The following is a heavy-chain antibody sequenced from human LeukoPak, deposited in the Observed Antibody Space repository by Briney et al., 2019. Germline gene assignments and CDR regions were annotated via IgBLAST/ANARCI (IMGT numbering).Heavy chain of an antibody. V-gene: IGHV3-23*05. CDR1: GFTFSAYA. CDR2: IGSDNKP. J-gene: IGHJ4*02. CDR3: ASSNSDIRVGY. D-gene: IGHD1-26*01. Sequence: PGGSLRLSCEASGFTFSAYAMTWVRQAPGKGLEWVSSIGSDNKPHYSESVKGRFTISRDNSKNTLYLEMNSLRAEDTAIYYCASSNSDIRVGYWGQGTQVTVSS.